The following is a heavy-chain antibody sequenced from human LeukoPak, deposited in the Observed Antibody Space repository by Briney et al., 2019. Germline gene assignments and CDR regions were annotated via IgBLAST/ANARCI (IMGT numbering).Heavy chain of an antibody. D-gene: IGHD3-10*01. CDR3: AWGYGSGNYFDH. J-gene: IGHJ4*02. V-gene: IGHV4-59*03. CDR1: GGSISSYY. Sequence: SETLSLTCTVSGGSISSYYWSWIRQPPGKGLEWIGYIYYSGSTNYNPSLKSRVTISVDTSKNQFSLKLTSVTAADTAVYYCAWGYGSGNYFDHWGQGTLVTVSS. CDR2: IYYSGST.